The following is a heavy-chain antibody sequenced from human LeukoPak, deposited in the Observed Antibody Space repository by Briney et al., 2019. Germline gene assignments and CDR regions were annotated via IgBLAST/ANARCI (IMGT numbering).Heavy chain of an antibody. J-gene: IGHJ4*02. D-gene: IGHD7-27*01. V-gene: IGHV3-49*03. CDR1: GFTFGDYA. CDR2: IRSKAYGGTT. Sequence: GGSLRLSCTASGFTFGDYAMSWFRQAPGKGLEWVGLIRSKAYGGTTEYAASVKGRFTISRDDSKSIAYLQMNSLKTEDTAVYYCTRDWGWEDYFDYWGQGTLVTVSS. CDR3: TRDWGWEDYFDY.